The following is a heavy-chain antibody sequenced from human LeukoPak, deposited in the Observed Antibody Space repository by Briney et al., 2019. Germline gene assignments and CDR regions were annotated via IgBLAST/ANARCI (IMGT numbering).Heavy chain of an antibody. CDR3: ARTPMITFGGVIVEVWFDP. V-gene: IGHV4-4*02. Sequence: SETLSLICAVSGGSISSSNWWSWVRQPPGKGLEWIGEIYHSGSTNYNPSLKSRVTISVDKSKNQFSLKLSSVTAADTAVYYCARTPMITFGGVIVEVWFDPWGQGTLVTVSS. CDR2: IYHSGST. D-gene: IGHD3-16*02. J-gene: IGHJ5*02. CDR1: GGSISSSNW.